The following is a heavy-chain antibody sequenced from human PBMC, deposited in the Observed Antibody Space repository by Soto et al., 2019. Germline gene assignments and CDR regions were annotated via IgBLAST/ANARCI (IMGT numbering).Heavy chain of an antibody. CDR2: INPNSGGT. Sequence: GASVKVSCKASGYTFTGYYMHWVRQAPGQGLEWMGWINPNSGGTNYAQKFQGWVTMTRDTSISTAYMELSRLRSDDTAVYYCARGRVGATVRYYYYYGMDVWGQGTTVTVSS. V-gene: IGHV1-2*04. CDR1: GYTFTGYY. J-gene: IGHJ6*02. D-gene: IGHD1-26*01. CDR3: ARGRVGATVRYYYYYGMDV.